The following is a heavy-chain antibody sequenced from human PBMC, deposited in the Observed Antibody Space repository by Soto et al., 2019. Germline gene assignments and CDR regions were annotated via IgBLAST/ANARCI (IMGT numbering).Heavy chain of an antibody. D-gene: IGHD6-19*01. Sequence: EVQLLESGGDLAQPGGSLRLICAASGFTFSNYAMTWVRQSPGKGLEWVSTITSAGSTFYGDTVKGRFTISRDNSKTTLYLQMNSLGAEATAVYYCAKTDKFHSQSSGWANRFDSWGQGTVVTVSS. CDR3: AKTDKFHSQSSGWANRFDS. J-gene: IGHJ4*02. V-gene: IGHV3-23*01. CDR2: ITSAGST. CDR1: GFTFSNYA.